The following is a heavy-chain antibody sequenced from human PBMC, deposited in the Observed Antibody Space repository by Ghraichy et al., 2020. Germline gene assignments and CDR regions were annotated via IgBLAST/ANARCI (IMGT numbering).Heavy chain of an antibody. Sequence: SQTLSLTCTVSGGSISSSSYYWGWIRQPPGKGLEWIGSIYYSGSTYYNPSLKSRVTISVDTSKNQFSLKLSSVTAADTAVYYCAGAFKQRYYDFWSGYYEPFDYWGQGTLVTVSS. CDR1: GGSISSSSYY. CDR3: AGAFKQRYYDFWSGYYEPFDY. J-gene: IGHJ4*02. V-gene: IGHV4-39*01. CDR2: IYYSGST. D-gene: IGHD3-3*01.